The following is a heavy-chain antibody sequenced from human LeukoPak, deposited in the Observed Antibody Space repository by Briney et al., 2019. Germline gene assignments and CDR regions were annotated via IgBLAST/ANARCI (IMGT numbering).Heavy chain of an antibody. CDR2: IYSGGST. CDR3: ARGGVVVAAIDAFDI. V-gene: IGHV3-66*01. Sequence: GGSLRPSCAASGFTVSSNFMSWVRQAPGKGLEWVSLIYSGGSTYYADFVKGRFTISRDISKNTLFLQLNSLRAEDTAVYYCARGGVVVAAIDAFDIWGQGTLVTVSS. D-gene: IGHD2-15*01. CDR1: GFTVSSNF. J-gene: IGHJ3*02.